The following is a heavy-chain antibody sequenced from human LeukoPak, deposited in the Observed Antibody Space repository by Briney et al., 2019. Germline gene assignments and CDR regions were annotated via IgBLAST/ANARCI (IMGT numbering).Heavy chain of an antibody. J-gene: IGHJ6*02. CDR3: ARDYGVWFGEHYYYNGMDV. V-gene: IGHV3-23*01. CDR2: ISGSGGST. CDR1: GFTFSSYA. Sequence: GGSLRLSRAASGFTFSSYAMSWVRQAPGKGLEWVSAISGSGGSTYYADSVKGRFTISRDNSKNTLYLQMNSLRAEDTAIYYCARDYGVWFGEHYYYNGMDVWGQGISVTVSS. D-gene: IGHD3-10*01.